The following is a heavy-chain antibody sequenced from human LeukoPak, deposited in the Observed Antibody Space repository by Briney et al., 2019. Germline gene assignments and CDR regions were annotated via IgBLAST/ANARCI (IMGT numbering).Heavy chain of an antibody. CDR2: IIPIFGTA. D-gene: IGHD3-16*01. V-gene: IGHV1-69*01. J-gene: IGHJ6*03. CDR3: ARSGGALGYYYMDV. CDR1: GGTFSSYA. Sequence: SVKVSCKASGGTFSSYAISWVRQAPGQGLEWMGGIIPIFGTANYAQKFQGRVTITADESTSTAYMELSSLRPEDTAVYYCARSGGALGYYYMDVWGKGTTVTVSS.